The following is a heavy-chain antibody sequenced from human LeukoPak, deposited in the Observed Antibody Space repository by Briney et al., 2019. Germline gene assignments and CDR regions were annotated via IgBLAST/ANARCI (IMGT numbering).Heavy chain of an antibody. CDR3: ARGGGLDV. CDR1: GFTLSSYW. Sequence: PGGSLRLSCAASGFTLSSYWMNWARQAPGKGLEWVACINHNGNINYYVDSVKGRFTISRDNTKNSLYLQMSNLRAEDTAVYFCARGGGLDVWGQGATVTVSS. J-gene: IGHJ6*02. CDR2: INHNGNIN. V-gene: IGHV3-7*03. D-gene: IGHD3-16*01.